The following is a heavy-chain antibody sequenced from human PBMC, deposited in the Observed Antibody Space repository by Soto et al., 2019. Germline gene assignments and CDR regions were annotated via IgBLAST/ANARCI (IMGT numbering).Heavy chain of an antibody. Sequence: QVQLVQSGAEVKKPGASVKVSCKTSGYTFSNYGINWVRQAPGQGLEWMGWISAYNGHTKYAQKVQGRVTMTIETSTSTAYMELRSLRSDDTAVYYCARVVLGVIFWLDYWGQGTLVTVSS. D-gene: IGHD3-10*01. CDR1: GYTFSNYG. V-gene: IGHV1-18*01. CDR3: ARVVLGVIFWLDY. J-gene: IGHJ4*02. CDR2: ISAYNGHT.